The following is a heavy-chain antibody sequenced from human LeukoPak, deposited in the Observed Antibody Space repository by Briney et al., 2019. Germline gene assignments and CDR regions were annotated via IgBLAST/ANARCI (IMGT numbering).Heavy chain of an antibody. CDR2: IYYSGST. J-gene: IGHJ4*02. Sequence: SETLSLTCTVSGGSVSSGSYYWSWIREPPGKGLEWIGYIYYSGSTNYNPSLKSRVTISVDTSKNQFSLKLSSVTAADTAVYYCARGPDTAYIYWGQGTLVTVSS. D-gene: IGHD5-18*01. CDR3: ARGPDTAYIY. CDR1: GGSVSSGSYY. V-gene: IGHV4-61*01.